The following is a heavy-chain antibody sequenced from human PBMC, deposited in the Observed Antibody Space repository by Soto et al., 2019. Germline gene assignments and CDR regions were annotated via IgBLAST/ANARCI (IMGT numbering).Heavy chain of an antibody. Sequence: SETLSLTCTVSGGSISSYYWSWIRQPPGKGLEWIGYIYYSGSTNYNPSLKSRVTISVDTSKNQFSLKLSSVTAADTAVYYCARHHLRFAGTSYFDYWGQGTLVTVSS. V-gene: IGHV4-59*08. CDR3: ARHHLRFAGTSYFDY. CDR2: IYYSGST. CDR1: GGSISSYY. J-gene: IGHJ4*02. D-gene: IGHD6-13*01.